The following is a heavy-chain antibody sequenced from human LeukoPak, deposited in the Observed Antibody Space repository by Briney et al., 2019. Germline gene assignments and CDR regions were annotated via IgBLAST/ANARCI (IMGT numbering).Heavy chain of an antibody. CDR1: GLTFSSYA. J-gene: IGHJ4*02. V-gene: IGHV3-23*01. Sequence: GGSLRLSCAASGLTFSSYAMSWVRQAPGKGPEWVSAISGSGGSTYYADSVKGRFTISRDNSKNTLYLQMNSLRAEDTAVYYCARDSGYSGYWGQGTLVTASS. CDR3: ARDSGYSGY. D-gene: IGHD5-12*01. CDR2: ISGSGGST.